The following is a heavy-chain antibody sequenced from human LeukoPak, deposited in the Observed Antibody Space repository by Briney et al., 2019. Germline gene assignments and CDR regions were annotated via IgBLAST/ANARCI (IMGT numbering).Heavy chain of an antibody. CDR2: INHSGST. D-gene: IGHD5-18*01. CDR1: GGSFSGYY. J-gene: IGHJ3*02. Sequence: SETLSLTCAVYGGSFSGYYWSWIRQPPGKGLEWIGEINHSGSTNYNPSLKSRVTISVDTSKNQFSLKLSSVTAADTAVYYCARSRRDTAMGYDAFDIWGQGTMVTVSS. CDR3: ARSRRDTAMGYDAFDI. V-gene: IGHV4-34*01.